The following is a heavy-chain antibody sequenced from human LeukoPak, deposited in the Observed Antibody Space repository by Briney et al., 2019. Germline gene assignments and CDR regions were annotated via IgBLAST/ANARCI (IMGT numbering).Heavy chain of an antibody. CDR3: ARDAARRDGYNHHPPGHY. D-gene: IGHD5-24*01. J-gene: IGHJ4*02. CDR1: GGTFSSYA. CDR2: IIPIFGTA. Sequence: GASVKVSCKASGGTFSSYAISWVRQAPGQGLEWMGGIIPIFGTANYAQKFQGRVTITADESTSTAYMELSSLRSEDTAVYYCARDAARRDGYNHHPPGHYWGQGTLVSVSS. V-gene: IGHV1-69*13.